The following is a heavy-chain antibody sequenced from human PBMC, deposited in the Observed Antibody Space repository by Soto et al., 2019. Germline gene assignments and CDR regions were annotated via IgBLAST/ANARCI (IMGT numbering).Heavy chain of an antibody. V-gene: IGHV3-53*04. D-gene: IGHD5-12*01. J-gene: IGHJ3*02. Sequence: EVQLVESGGGLVQPGGSLRLSCAASGFTVSSNYMPWVRQAPGKGLEWVSVIYGDGGTYYADSVKGRFTISRHNSKNTLYLQMNSLRPEDTAVYYCARGSSGYGYDAFDIWGQGTMVTVSS. CDR2: IYGDGGT. CDR3: ARGSSGYGYDAFDI. CDR1: GFTVSSNY.